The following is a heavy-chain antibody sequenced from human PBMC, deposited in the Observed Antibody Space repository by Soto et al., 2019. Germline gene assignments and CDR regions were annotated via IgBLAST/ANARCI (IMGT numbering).Heavy chain of an antibody. D-gene: IGHD2-21*01. Sequence: QVQLQESGPGLVKPSQTLSLTCTVSGGSISSGGYYWSWIRQHPGKGLEWIGYIYYSGSTYYNPSIKSLVTISVDTSKNQFSLKLSSVTAAYTAVYYCSLAITKAYYFDYWGQGTLVTVSS. CDR2: IYYSGST. J-gene: IGHJ4*02. CDR1: GGSISSGGYY. CDR3: SLAITKAYYFDY. V-gene: IGHV4-31*01.